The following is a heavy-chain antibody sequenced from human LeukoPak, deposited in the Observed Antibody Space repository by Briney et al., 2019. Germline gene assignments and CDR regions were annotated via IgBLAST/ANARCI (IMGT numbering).Heavy chain of an antibody. CDR3: ARALIVVVPDDAFDI. V-gene: IGHV1-2*02. CDR1: GYTITGYY. Sequence: ASVKVSCKASGYTITGYYMHWVRQAPGQGLEWMGWINPNSGGTNYAQKFQGRVTMTRDTSISTAYMELSRLRSDDTAVYYCARALIVVVPDDAFDIWGQGTMVTVSS. CDR2: INPNSGGT. D-gene: IGHD2-2*01. J-gene: IGHJ3*02.